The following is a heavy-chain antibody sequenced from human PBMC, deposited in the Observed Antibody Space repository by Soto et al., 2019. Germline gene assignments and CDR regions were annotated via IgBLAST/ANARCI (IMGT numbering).Heavy chain of an antibody. CDR1: VGTFSSYA. V-gene: IGHV1-69*13. CDR3: AKVQHPPRYCSSTSCYFYYYGMDV. J-gene: IGHJ6*02. CDR2: IIPIFGTA. Sequence: GASVKVSCKASVGTFSSYAISWVRQAPGQGLEWMGGIIPIFGTANYAQKFQGRVTITADESTSTAYMELNSLRAEDTAVYYCAKVQHPPRYCSSTSCYFYYYGMDVWGQGTTVTVSS. D-gene: IGHD2-2*01.